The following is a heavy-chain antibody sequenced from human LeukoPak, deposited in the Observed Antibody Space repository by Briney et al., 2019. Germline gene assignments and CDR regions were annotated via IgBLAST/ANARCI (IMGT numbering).Heavy chain of an antibody. CDR2: IQYSGTT. CDR1: SGSIIGYY. J-gene: IGHJ4*02. Sequence: SETLSLTCTVSSGSIIGYYWAWIRQPPGKGLEWIGYIQYSGTTEYNPSLASRATMSVDTAKDQFSLNLRSVTAADTAVYYCARDRAAGTLDFWGQGTLVTVSS. D-gene: IGHD6-13*01. V-gene: IGHV4-59*01. CDR3: ARDRAAGTLDF.